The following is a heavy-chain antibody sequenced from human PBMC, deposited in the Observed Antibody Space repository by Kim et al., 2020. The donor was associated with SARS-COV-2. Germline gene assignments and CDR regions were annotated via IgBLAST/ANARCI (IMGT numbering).Heavy chain of an antibody. CDR3: ARQTTYFDY. CDR1: GGSISSSSYY. Sequence: SETLSLTCTVSGGSISSSSYYWGWIRQPPGKGREWIGSIYYSGSTYYNPSLKSRVTISVDTSKNQFSLKLSSVTAADTAVYYCARQTTYFDYWGQGTLVTVSS. J-gene: IGHJ4*02. V-gene: IGHV4-39*01. CDR2: IYYSGST.